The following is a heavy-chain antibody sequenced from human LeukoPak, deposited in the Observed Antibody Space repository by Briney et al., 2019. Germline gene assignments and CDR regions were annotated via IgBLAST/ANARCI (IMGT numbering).Heavy chain of an antibody. CDR3: ARSRESSGWYGYFDY. CDR2: INANSGDA. J-gene: IGHJ4*02. D-gene: IGHD6-19*01. V-gene: IGHV1-2*02. Sequence: ASVKVSCKASGGTFSSYAISWVRQAPGQGLEWMAWINANSGDANYVQKFQGRVTMTRDTTISTAYMELSRLRSDDTAVYFCARSRESSGWYGYFDYWGQGTLVTVSS. CDR1: GGTFSSYA.